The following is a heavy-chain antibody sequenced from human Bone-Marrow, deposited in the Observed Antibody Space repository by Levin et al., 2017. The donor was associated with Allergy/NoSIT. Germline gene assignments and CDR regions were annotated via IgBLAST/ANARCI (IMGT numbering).Heavy chain of an antibody. D-gene: IGHD6-19*01. Sequence: SETLSLTCAVYGGSFSGYYWSWIRQPPGKGLEWIGEINHSGSTNYNPSLKSRVTISVDTSKNQFSLKLSSVTAADTAVYYCARGRSVAGTKDFQHWGQGTLVTVSS. V-gene: IGHV4-34*01. J-gene: IGHJ1*01. CDR1: GGSFSGYY. CDR2: INHSGST. CDR3: ARGRSVAGTKDFQH.